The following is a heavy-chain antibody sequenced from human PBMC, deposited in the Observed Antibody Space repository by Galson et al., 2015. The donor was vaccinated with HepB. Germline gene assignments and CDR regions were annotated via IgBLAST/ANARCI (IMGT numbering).Heavy chain of an antibody. J-gene: IGHJ5*02. D-gene: IGHD3-3*01. CDR2: VSGDGSKK. V-gene: IGHV3-30*18. Sequence: SLRLSCAASGFTFGSYGMHWVRPAPGKGLEWVAVVSGDGSKKYYAESVEGRFTISRDNSKNTLYLQLNSLRAEDTAVYYCAKVYSVSIFGVDSNWFDPWGQGTLVTVSS. CDR1: GFTFGSYG. CDR3: AKVYSVSIFGVDSNWFDP.